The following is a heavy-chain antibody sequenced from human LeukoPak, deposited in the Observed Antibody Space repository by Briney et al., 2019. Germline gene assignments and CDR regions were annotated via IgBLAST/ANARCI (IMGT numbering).Heavy chain of an antibody. J-gene: IGHJ4*02. D-gene: IGHD1-26*01. V-gene: IGHV3-23*01. CDR1: GFTFSSYA. CDR3: AKGIQWELPLEY. Sequence: GGSLRLSCAASGFTFSSYAMTWVRRAPGKGLEWVSAISGSHRSTYYADSVKGRFTISRDNSKNTLYLQMNSLRAEDTAVYYCAKGIQWELPLEYWGQGTLVTVSS. CDR2: ISGSHRST.